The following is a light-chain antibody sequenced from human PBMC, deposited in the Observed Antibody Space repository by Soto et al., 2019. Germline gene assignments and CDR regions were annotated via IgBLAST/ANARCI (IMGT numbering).Light chain of an antibody. CDR3: QQYGSSPPIT. CDR2: GAS. J-gene: IGKJ5*01. CDR1: KSVSNNY. Sequence: EILLTQSPGTLSLSPGERATLSCRASKSVSNNYLACYQQKPRQAPRLPIYGASSRATGIPDRFTGSGSETDFTLTISRLQPEDFAVYYCQQYGSSPPITFGQGTRLEIK. V-gene: IGKV3-20*01.